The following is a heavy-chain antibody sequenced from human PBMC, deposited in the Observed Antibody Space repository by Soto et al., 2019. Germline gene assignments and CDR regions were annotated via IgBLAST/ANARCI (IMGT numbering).Heavy chain of an antibody. CDR3: ARDRVPKSSGFFPFDY. Sequence: ASVKVSCKASGYTFNIYGINWVRQAPGQGLEWMGWISAFNGKTNYAQNVQGRVTMTTDTSTSTAYVELRSLRSDDTAVYYCARDRVPKSSGFFPFDYWGHGTLFTVAS. J-gene: IGHJ4*01. V-gene: IGHV1-18*01. CDR2: ISAFNGKT. CDR1: GYTFNIYG. D-gene: IGHD3-22*01.